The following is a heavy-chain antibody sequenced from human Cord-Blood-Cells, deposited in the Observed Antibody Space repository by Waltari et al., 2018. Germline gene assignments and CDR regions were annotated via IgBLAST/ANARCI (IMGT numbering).Heavy chain of an antibody. CDR3: ARARRFSSFFIDY. CDR1: GYTFTGYY. Sequence: QVQLVQSGAEVKKPGASVKVSCKASGYTFTGYYMHWVRQAPGQGLEWMGMMSPNSGGTNYAQQFQGWGTMTRDTSISTAYMELSRLRSDDTAVYYCARARRFSSFFIDYWGQGTLVTVSS. J-gene: IGHJ4*02. V-gene: IGHV1-2*04. D-gene: IGHD3-3*01. CDR2: MSPNSGGT.